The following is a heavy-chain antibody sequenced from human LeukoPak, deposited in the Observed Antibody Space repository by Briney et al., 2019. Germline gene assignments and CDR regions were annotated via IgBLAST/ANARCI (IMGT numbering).Heavy chain of an antibody. CDR2: ISSSSSYI. Sequence: PGGSLRLSCAASGFTFSSYSMNWVRQAPGKGLEWVSSISSSSSYIYYADSVKGRFTISRDNAKNSLYLQMNSLRAEDTAVYYCARGNRLGGKIAAADPFDYWGQGTLVTVSS. J-gene: IGHJ4*02. CDR3: ARGNRLGGKIAAADPFDY. V-gene: IGHV3-21*01. D-gene: IGHD6-13*01. CDR1: GFTFSSYS.